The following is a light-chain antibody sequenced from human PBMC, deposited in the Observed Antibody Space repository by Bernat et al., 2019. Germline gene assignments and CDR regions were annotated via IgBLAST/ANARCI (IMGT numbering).Light chain of an antibody. CDR1: SSDVGAYNY. Sequence: QSALTQPASVSGSPGQSITLSCTGTSSDVGAYNYVSWYQQHPGRAPKLMMFDVSNRPSGVSDRFSGSKSGNTASLTIAGLRPEDEADYYCSSVSTTSTPVVFGGGTKLTVL. J-gene: IGLJ3*02. CDR2: DVS. V-gene: IGLV2-14*03. CDR3: SSVSTTSTPVV.